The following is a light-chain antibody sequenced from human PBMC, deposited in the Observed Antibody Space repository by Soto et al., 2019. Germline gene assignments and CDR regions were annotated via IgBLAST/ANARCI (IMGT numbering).Light chain of an antibody. CDR2: WAS. V-gene: IGKV4-1*01. J-gene: IGKJ1*01. CDR1: QSVLYSSKNKNF. Sequence: DVVMTQSPDSLAVSLGERATINCKSSQSVLYSSKNKNFLAWYQQKPGQPPRLLIYWASTRESGVPDRFSGSGSGTDFTLTISSLQAEDVAVYYCQQHYDTPWTFGQGTKVXIK. CDR3: QQHYDTPWT.